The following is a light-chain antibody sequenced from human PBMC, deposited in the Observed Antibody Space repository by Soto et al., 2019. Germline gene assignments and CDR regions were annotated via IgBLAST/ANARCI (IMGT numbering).Light chain of an antibody. CDR1: SSDVGNYNL. J-gene: IGLJ1*01. CDR3: CSYAGSSTYV. Sequence: QSALTQPASVSGSPGQSITISCTGTSSDVGNYNLVSWYQQHPGKAPKLMIYEGSKRPSGVSKRFSGSKSGNTASLTISGLQAEDEADYYCCSYAGSSTYVFGTGTKLTVL. CDR2: EGS. V-gene: IGLV2-23*01.